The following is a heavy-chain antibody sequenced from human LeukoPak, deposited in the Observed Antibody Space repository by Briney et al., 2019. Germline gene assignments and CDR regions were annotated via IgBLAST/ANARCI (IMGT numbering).Heavy chain of an antibody. CDR1: GFTFSSYS. D-gene: IGHD6-13*01. Sequence: GGSLRLSCAASGFTFSSYSMNWVRQAPGKGLEWVSSISSSSSYIYYADAVKGRFTISRDNAKNSLYPQMNSLRAEDTAVYCCARGGLWGDTAAAGTKYYYYYMDVWGKGTTVTVSS. J-gene: IGHJ6*03. CDR3: ARGGLWGDTAAAGTKYYYYYMDV. V-gene: IGHV3-21*01. CDR2: ISSSSSYI.